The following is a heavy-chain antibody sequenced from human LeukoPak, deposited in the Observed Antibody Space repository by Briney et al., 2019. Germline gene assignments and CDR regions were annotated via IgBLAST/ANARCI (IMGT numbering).Heavy chain of an antibody. CDR3: ARGRYCSATTCSGGDAFDI. Sequence: SETLSLTCTVSGTSVSSYYWSWIRQPAGRGLEWIGRIYTRGSTNYNPSLQSRVSMSVDSPKSQFSLRLTSVTAADTAIYYCARGRYCSATTCSGGDAFDIWGQGTVVTVSS. V-gene: IGHV4-4*07. J-gene: IGHJ3*02. CDR2: IYTRGST. D-gene: IGHD2-8*02. CDR1: GTSVSSYY.